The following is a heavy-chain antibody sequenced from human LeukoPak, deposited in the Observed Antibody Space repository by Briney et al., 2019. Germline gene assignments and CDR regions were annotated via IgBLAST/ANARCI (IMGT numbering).Heavy chain of an antibody. CDR1: GYTFTGYW. V-gene: IGHV1-46*01. J-gene: IGHJ5*02. D-gene: IGHD3-10*01. CDR2: ISPSGGST. CDR3: ARDRGSGRGWFAP. Sequence: ASVKVSCKAFGYTFTGYWMHWVRQAPGQGPEWMGVISPSGGSTIYAQKFKGRVTLTRDMSTSTDYLELSSLRSEDTAVYYCARDRGSGRGWFAPWGQGTLVTVSS.